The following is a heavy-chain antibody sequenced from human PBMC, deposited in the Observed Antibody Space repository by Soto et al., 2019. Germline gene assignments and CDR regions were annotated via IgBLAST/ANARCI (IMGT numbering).Heavy chain of an antibody. Sequence: EVQLVESGGGLVQPGGSLRLSCAASGFTFSSYSMNWVRQAPGKGLEWVSYISSSSSTIYYADSVKGRFTISRDNAKNSLYLQMNSLRDEDTAVYYCAKIMAVAYPLPFDYWGQGTLVTVSS. J-gene: IGHJ4*02. V-gene: IGHV3-48*02. CDR1: GFTFSSYS. CDR2: ISSSSSTI. CDR3: AKIMAVAYPLPFDY.